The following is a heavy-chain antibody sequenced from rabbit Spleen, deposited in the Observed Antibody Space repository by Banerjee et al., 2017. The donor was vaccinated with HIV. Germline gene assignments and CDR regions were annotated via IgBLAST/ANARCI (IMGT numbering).Heavy chain of an antibody. Sequence: QLEESGGGLVEPGGSLKLSCKASEFDLSRYYLSWVRQAPGKGLEWIGYIDPVFTSTYASWVNGRFTISSHNAQNTLYLQLNSLTAADTATYFCASGYSDIYFNLCCQGTLVTVS. V-gene: IGHV1S7*01. CDR3: ASGYSDIYFNL. D-gene: IGHD1-1*01. J-gene: IGHJ4*01. CDR2: IDPVFTST. CDR1: EFDLSRYY.